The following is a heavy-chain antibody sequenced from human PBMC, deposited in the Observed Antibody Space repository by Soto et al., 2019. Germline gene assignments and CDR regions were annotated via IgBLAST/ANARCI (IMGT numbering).Heavy chain of an antibody. CDR2: IYDSGST. CDR3: ARGSGVLAWFDP. V-gene: IGHV4-30-4*01. D-gene: IGHD1-1*01. CDR1: GASIRSGDYY. Sequence: SETLSLTCTVSGASIRSGDYYWTGSRQPPGKGLEWIGYIYDSGSTYYNPSLKSRLTISIDTSKNQFSLKLTSVTVADTAVYYCARGSGVLAWFDPWGQGTLVTVSS. J-gene: IGHJ5*02.